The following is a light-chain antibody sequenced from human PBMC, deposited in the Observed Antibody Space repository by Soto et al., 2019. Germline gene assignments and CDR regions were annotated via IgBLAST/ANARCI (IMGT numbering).Light chain of an antibody. CDR2: AAS. J-gene: IGKJ1*01. CDR3: LQHTSYPWT. Sequence: DIQMTQSPSAMSASVGDRVTITCRASQGISKYLAWFQQRPGQVPRRLVYAASSLQSGVPSRFSGSGSGTEFTLTISSLQPEDFGTYYCLQHTSYPWTFGQGTKVEI. CDR1: QGISKY. V-gene: IGKV1-17*03.